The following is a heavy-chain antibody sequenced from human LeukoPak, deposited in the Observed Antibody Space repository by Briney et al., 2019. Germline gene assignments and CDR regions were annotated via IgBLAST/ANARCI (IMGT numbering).Heavy chain of an antibody. CDR1: GGSISSGGYY. CDR2: IYYSGST. V-gene: IGHV4-31*03. Sequence: PSQTLSLTCTVSGGSISSGGYYWSWIRQHPGKGLEWIGYIYYSGSTYYNPSLKSRVTISVDTSKNQFSLKLSSVTAADTAVYYCARGYRVGATPEVRLTQEYYFDYWGQGTLVTVSS. D-gene: IGHD1-26*01. CDR3: ARGYRVGATPEVRLTQEYYFDY. J-gene: IGHJ4*02.